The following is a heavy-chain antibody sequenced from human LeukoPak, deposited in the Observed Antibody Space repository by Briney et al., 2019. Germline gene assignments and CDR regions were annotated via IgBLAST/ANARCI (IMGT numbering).Heavy chain of an antibody. CDR3: ARVPGPYTTSRFDY. CDR2: IDPDSGGT. Sequence: ASVKVSCKTSGYTFTGYYLHWVRQAPGQGLEWMGRIDPDSGGTHYAQKLQVRVTVTRDTSITTVYMELSGLTSDDTAVYYCARVPGPYTTSRFDYWGQGTLVTVSS. J-gene: IGHJ4*02. V-gene: IGHV1-2*02. CDR1: GYTFTGYY. D-gene: IGHD2-2*02.